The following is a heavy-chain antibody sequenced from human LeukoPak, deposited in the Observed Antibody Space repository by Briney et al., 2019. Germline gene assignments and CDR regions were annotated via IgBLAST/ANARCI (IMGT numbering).Heavy chain of an antibody. J-gene: IGHJ5*02. Sequence: ASVKVSCKASGYTFTNYIIHWVRQAPGQRLEWMGWFNAGNGNTNYAQKLQGRVTMTTDTSTSTAYMELRSLRSDDTAVYYCAREGGGPFVYYDFWSGYYKNWFDPWGQGTLVTVSS. CDR1: GYTFTNYI. V-gene: IGHV1-18*01. D-gene: IGHD3-3*01. CDR2: FNAGNGNT. CDR3: AREGGGPFVYYDFWSGYYKNWFDP.